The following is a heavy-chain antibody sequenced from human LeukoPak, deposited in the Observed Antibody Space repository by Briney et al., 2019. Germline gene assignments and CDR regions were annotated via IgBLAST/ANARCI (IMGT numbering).Heavy chain of an antibody. Sequence: GGSLRLSCAASGFTFSSYSMNWVRQAPGKGLEWVSSISSSSSYIYYADSLKGRFTISRDNAKSSLYLQMNSLRAEDTAVYYCARGGAYYYYMDVWGKGTTVTVSS. CDR2: ISSSSSYI. CDR3: ARGGAYYYYMDV. CDR1: GFTFSSYS. V-gene: IGHV3-21*01. D-gene: IGHD4/OR15-4a*01. J-gene: IGHJ6*03.